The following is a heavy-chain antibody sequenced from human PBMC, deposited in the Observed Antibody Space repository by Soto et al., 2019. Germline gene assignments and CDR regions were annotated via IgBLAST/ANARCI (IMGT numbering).Heavy chain of an antibody. D-gene: IGHD6-13*01. CDR3: TRLHFIVEPGINY. CDR1: GLSFSDSG. V-gene: IGHV3-73*01. J-gene: IGHJ4*02. CDR2: IGTRSSSYAT. Sequence: GGSLRLSCAASGLSFSDSGIHWVRQASGKGLEWVGRIGTRSSSYATAYAASVKGRFTISRDDSKNTAYLQMNSLKTEDTAVYYCTRLHFIVEPGINYWGQGTLVTVSS.